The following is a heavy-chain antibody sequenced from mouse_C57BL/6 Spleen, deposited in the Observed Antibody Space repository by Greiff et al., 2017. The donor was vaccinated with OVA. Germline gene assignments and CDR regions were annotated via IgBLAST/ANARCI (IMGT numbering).Heavy chain of an antibody. CDR1: GYTFTSYR. CDR3: ARGTTYEALDY. Sequence: QVQLQQPGAELVMPGASVKLSCKASGYTFTSYRMHWVKQRPGQGLEWIGELDPSDSYTNYNQKFKGKSTLTVDKSSSTAYMQLSSLTSEDSAVYYCARGTTYEALDYWGQGTSVTVSA. D-gene: IGHD5-5*01. J-gene: IGHJ4*01. CDR2: LDPSDSYT. V-gene: IGHV1-69*01.